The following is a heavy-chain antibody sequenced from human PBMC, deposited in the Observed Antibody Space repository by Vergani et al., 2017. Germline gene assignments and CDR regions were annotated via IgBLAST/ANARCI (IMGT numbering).Heavy chain of an antibody. V-gene: IGHV4-59*01. Sequence: QVQLQESGPGLVKPSETLSLTCTVSGGSISSYYWSWIRQPPGKGLEWIGYIYYRGSTNYNPSLKSRVTISVDTSKNQFSLKLSSVTAADTAVYYCARDGGNSGYEYFDYWGQGTLVTVSS. D-gene: IGHD5-12*01. CDR1: GGSISSYY. CDR3: ARDGGNSGYEYFDY. J-gene: IGHJ4*02. CDR2: IYYRGST.